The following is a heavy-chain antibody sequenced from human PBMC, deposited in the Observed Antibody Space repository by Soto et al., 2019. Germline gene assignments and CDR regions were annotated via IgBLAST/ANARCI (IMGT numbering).Heavy chain of an antibody. CDR1: GFSFSNYG. V-gene: IGHV3-23*01. CDR3: AIPSGLSVTGPDY. CDR2: ISGDGGST. J-gene: IGHJ4*02. D-gene: IGHD6-19*01. Sequence: GGSLSLSCAATGFSFSNYGMSWGGQAPGKGLEWVSAISGDGGSTYYADSVKGRFTISRANSRNTLYLGTNSLRAEDTAVYYCAIPSGLSVTGPDYWGQGTLVTVSS.